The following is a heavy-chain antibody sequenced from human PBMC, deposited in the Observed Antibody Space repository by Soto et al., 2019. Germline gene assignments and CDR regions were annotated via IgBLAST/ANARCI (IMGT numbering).Heavy chain of an antibody. D-gene: IGHD5-12*01. CDR2: ISGSGSGT. Sequence: GGSLRLSCAASGFTFSSYVMRWVRQAPGKGLEWVSAISGSGSGTYYADSVKGRFTISRDNSKNTLYVQMNSLRAEDTAVYYCVKGRSGYDFDYWGQGTLVTVSS. CDR3: VKGRSGYDFDY. V-gene: IGHV3-23*01. CDR1: GFTFSSYV. J-gene: IGHJ4*02.